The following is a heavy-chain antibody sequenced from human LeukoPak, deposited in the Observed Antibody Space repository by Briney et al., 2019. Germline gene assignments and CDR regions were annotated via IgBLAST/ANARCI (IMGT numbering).Heavy chain of an antibody. D-gene: IGHD2-2*02. CDR1: GGSISSGSYY. V-gene: IGHV4-61*02. J-gene: IGHJ5*02. Sequence: SETLSLTCTVSGGSISSGSYYWSWLRQPAGKGLEWIGRIYTSGSTNYTLSLKSRVTISVDTSKNQFSLKLSSVTAADTAVYYCARECHQVVPAAIAWFDPWGQGTLVTVSS. CDR3: ARECHQVVPAAIAWFDP. CDR2: IYTSGST.